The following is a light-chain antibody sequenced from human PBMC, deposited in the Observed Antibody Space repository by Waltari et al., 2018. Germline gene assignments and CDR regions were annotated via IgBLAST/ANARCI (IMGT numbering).Light chain of an antibody. CDR1: SSHVRAGYG. CDR3: QSYDSSLRGFYV. CDR2: DNT. Sequence: QSVLTQPPSLSGAPGQRVTIPCTGSSSHVRAGYGVPLYQQFPGTAPKLLSYDNTKRPSGVPARFSGSKSGTSASLAITGLQAEDEADYYCQSYDSSLRGFYVFGTGTKVTV. J-gene: IGLJ1*01. V-gene: IGLV1-40*01.